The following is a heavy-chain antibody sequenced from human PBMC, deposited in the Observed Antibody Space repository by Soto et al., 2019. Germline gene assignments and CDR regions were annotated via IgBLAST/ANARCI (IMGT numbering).Heavy chain of an antibody. D-gene: IGHD1-1*01. V-gene: IGHV1-69*13. Sequence: ASVKVSCKASGGTFSSYAISWVRQAPGQGLEWMGGIIPIFGTANYAQKFQGRVTITADESTSTAYMEMSSLRSEDTAVYYCARDWTRTHDAFDIWGQGTMVTV. CDR1: GGTFSSYA. J-gene: IGHJ3*02. CDR2: IIPIFGTA. CDR3: ARDWTRTHDAFDI.